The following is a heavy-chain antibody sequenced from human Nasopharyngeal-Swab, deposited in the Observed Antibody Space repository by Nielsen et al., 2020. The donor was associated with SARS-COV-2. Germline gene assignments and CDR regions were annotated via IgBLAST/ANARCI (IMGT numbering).Heavy chain of an antibody. CDR3: ARGWGSAIIWLAY. D-gene: IGHD1-26*01. Sequence: ASVKVSCKTSGFSFKTYAIHWVRQAPGQRLEWLGWVIPDSGDTRYSRDFQGRVSITRDTSATTVYMELSDPTSEDTAVYYCARGWGSAIIWLAYWGQGTLVTVSS. CDR2: VIPDSGDT. CDR1: GFSFKTYA. J-gene: IGHJ4*02. V-gene: IGHV1-3*03.